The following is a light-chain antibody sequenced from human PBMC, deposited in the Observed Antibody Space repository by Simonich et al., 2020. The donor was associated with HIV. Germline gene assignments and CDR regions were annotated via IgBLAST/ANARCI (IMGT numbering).Light chain of an antibody. Sequence: QSVLTQPPSVSEAPRQRVTISCSGSSSNIENNAVNWYQQLPGKAPKLLIYRNTQRPSGVPYRFSGSKSGTSASLAISGLRSEDEADFYCAAWDDSLSGVLFGGGTKLTVL. V-gene: IGLV1-36*01. CDR3: AAWDDSLSGVL. CDR2: RNT. J-gene: IGLJ2*01. CDR1: SSNIENNA.